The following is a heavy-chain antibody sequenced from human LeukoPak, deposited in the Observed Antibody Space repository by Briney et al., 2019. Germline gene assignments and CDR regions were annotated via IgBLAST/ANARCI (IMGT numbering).Heavy chain of an antibody. J-gene: IGHJ6*03. CDR1: GFTFSDYN. Sequence: GGSLRLSCAASGFTFSDYNMRWIRQAPGKGLEWVSSISRSGSTRYYADSVKGRFTISRDNAKNSLFLRMNSLRAEDTAVYYCARVLRYCSGGNCYSGGLGYMDVWGKGTTVTISS. CDR3: ARVLRYCSGGNCYSGGLGYMDV. V-gene: IGHV3-11*01. D-gene: IGHD2-15*01. CDR2: ISRSGSTR.